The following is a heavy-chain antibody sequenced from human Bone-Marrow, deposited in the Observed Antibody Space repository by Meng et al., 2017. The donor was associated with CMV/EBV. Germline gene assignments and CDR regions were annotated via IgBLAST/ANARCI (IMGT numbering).Heavy chain of an antibody. Sequence: ASVKVSCKASGYTFTGYYMHWVRQAPGQGLEWMGWINPSGGSTSYAQKFQGRVTMTRDTSTSTVYMELSSLRSEDTAVYYCARAIPAVPSGYSDYYYGMDVWGQGHTVNGAS. D-gene: IGHD3-22*01. CDR2: INPSGGST. V-gene: IGHV1-46*01. CDR3: ARAIPAVPSGYSDYYYGMDV. CDR1: GYTFTGYY. J-gene: IGHJ6*01.